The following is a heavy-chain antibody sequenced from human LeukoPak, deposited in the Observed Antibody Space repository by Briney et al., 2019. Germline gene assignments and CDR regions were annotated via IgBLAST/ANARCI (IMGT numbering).Heavy chain of an antibody. D-gene: IGHD6-19*01. CDR2: ISAYNGNT. Sequence: ASVKVSCKASGSTFTSYGISWVRQAPGQGLEWMGWISAYNGNTNYAQKLQGRVTMTTDTSTSTAYMELRSLRSDDTAVYYCARVLGIAVAGTMDVWGQGTTVTVSS. V-gene: IGHV1-18*01. J-gene: IGHJ6*02. CDR3: ARVLGIAVAGTMDV. CDR1: GSTFTSYG.